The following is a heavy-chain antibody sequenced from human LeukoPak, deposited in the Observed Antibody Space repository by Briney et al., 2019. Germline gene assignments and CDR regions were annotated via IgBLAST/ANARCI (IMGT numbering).Heavy chain of an antibody. CDR3: ARHWCSSTSCYSLFDC. V-gene: IGHV4-59*05. CDR2: INYSGST. D-gene: IGHD2-2*01. J-gene: IGHJ4*02. Sequence: SETLSLTCTVSGDSISSYYWSWVRQPPGKGLEWIGSINYSGSTYYNPSLKSRVTISVGTSKNQFSLKLDSVAAADTAVYYCARHWCSSTSCYSLFDCWGQGTLVTVSS. CDR1: GDSISSYY.